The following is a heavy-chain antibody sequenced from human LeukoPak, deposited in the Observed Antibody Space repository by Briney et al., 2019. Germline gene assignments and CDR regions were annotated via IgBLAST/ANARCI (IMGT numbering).Heavy chain of an antibody. V-gene: IGHV3-64*01. CDR3: ARGASSSGDYYYYGMDV. CDR2: ISSDGGST. J-gene: IGHJ6*02. D-gene: IGHD6-6*01. CDR1: GFTFHNYA. Sequence: GGSLRLSCAASGFTFHNYAMHWVRQAPGKGLEYASCISSDGGSTYYANSVKGRFTISRDNSKNTMYLQMGSLRAEDMAVYYCARGASSSGDYYYYGMDVWGQGTTVTVSS.